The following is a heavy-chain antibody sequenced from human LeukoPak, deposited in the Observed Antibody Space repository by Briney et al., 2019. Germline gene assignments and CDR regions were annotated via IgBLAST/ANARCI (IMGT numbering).Heavy chain of an antibody. CDR2: ISSNGGST. Sequence: GGSLRLSCSASGFTFSRYAMHWVRQAPGKGLEYVSAISSNGGSTYYADSVKGRFTISRDDSKNTLYLQMSSLRTEDTAVYYCVKDGSGSYYTYYFDYWGQGTLVTVSS. D-gene: IGHD3-10*01. V-gene: IGHV3-64D*06. CDR1: GFTFSRYA. J-gene: IGHJ4*02. CDR3: VKDGSGSYYTYYFDY.